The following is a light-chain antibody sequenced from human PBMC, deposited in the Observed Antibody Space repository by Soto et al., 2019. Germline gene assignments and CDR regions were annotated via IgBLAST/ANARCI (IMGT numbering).Light chain of an antibody. V-gene: IGKV3D-15*01. J-gene: IGKJ5*01. Sequence: EIVMTQSPAILSVSPGEGATLSCRASQSISSKLAWYQQKPGQTPSLLIYGTSTRATGIPARFSGSGSGTEFTLTISSLQSEDFAVYYCQQFNYWPPITFGQGARLENK. CDR2: GTS. CDR3: QQFNYWPPIT. CDR1: QSISSK.